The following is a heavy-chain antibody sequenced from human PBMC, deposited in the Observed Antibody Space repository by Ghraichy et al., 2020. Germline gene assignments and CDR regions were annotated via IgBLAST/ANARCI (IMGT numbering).Heavy chain of an antibody. CDR1: GFTFSSYN. D-gene: IGHD2-21*01. Sequence: LSLTCVGSGFTFSSYNMNWVRQSPGTGLEWVSYITSTSRSIFYADSVKGRFTISRDNAKNSLSLQMNSLRDEDTAVYYCARASRVVRFYYYDGMDVWGKGTTVTVSS. J-gene: IGHJ6*04. CDR3: ARASRVVRFYYYDGMDV. CDR2: ITSTSRSI. V-gene: IGHV3-48*02.